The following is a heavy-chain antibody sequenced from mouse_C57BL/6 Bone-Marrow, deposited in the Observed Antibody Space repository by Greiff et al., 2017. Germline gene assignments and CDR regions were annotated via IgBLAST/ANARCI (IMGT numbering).Heavy chain of an antibody. CDR1: GFTFTDYY. J-gene: IGHJ3*01. D-gene: IGHD5-5*01. CDR2: ISNKANGNTT. CDR3: ARYSLPGFAY. V-gene: IGHV7-3*01. Sequence: EVQVVESGGGLVQPGGSLSLSCAASGFTFTDYYMSWVRQTPGKALEWLGIISNKANGNTTEYSVSVKGRFTISRDNSQSILYLQMNALRAYDSATYYFARYSLPGFAYWGQGTLVTVSA.